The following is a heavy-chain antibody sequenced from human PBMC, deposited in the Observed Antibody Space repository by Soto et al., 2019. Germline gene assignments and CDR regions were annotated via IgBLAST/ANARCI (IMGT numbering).Heavy chain of an antibody. J-gene: IGHJ6*02. CDR3: ARVRAYSSSWYDVYYYYGMDV. CDR1: GGTFSSYA. D-gene: IGHD6-13*01. V-gene: IGHV1-69*01. CDR2: IIPIFGTA. Sequence: QVQLVQSGAEVKKPGSSVKVSCKASGGTFSSYAIIWVRQAPGQGREWMGGIIPIFGTANYAQKFQGRVTITADESTSTAYMELSSLRSEDTAVYYCARVRAYSSSWYDVYYYYGMDVWGQGTTVTVSS.